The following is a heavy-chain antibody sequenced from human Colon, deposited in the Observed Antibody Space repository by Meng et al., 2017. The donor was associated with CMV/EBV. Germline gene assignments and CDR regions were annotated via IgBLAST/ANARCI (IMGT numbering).Heavy chain of an antibody. CDR3: VRHLEAGRNGYSEPF. V-gene: IGHV3-21*01. CDR1: GFIFTSYT. Sequence: GGSLRLSCAASGFIFTSYTMNWVRQAPGRGLEWVSSISTTGSDIYYADPVKGRFTLSRDNAKNSVFLQINSLRVEDTAVYYCVRHLEAGRNGYSEPFWGQGTLVTVSS. CDR2: ISTTGSDI. D-gene: IGHD5-18*01. J-gene: IGHJ1*01.